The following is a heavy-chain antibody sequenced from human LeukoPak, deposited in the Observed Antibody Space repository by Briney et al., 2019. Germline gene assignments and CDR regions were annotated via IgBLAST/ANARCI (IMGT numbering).Heavy chain of an antibody. CDR3: GRLAHNAWYAIDF. V-gene: IGHV3-7*01. CDR1: GFTFSTYW. CDR2: ILPDGSQK. D-gene: IGHD2-2*01. J-gene: IGHJ4*02. Sequence: GGSLRLSCSASGFTFSTYWMSWVRQAPGKGPEWLANILPDGSQKYYVDSVKGRFTISRDNPKNSLYLQINNLRAEDTAVYYCGRLAHNAWYAIDFWGQGTLVTVSS.